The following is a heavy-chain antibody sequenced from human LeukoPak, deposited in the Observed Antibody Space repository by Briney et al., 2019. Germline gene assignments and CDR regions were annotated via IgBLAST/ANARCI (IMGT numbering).Heavy chain of an antibody. Sequence: PGGSLRLSCAASGFTLSSYNMKWVRQAPGKGLEWVSVIYTGGSTSYADSVKGRFTISRDSSKNTLCLQMNSLRAEDTAVYYCARVRGDYSFDYWGQGTLVTVSS. D-gene: IGHD2-21*01. V-gene: IGHV3-53*01. CDR3: ARVRGDYSFDY. J-gene: IGHJ4*02. CDR2: IYTGGST. CDR1: GFTLSSYN.